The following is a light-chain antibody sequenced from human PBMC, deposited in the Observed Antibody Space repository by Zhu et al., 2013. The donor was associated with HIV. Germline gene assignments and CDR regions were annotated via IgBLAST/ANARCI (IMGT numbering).Light chain of an antibody. CDR1: QSVLYSSDNRNY. CDR2: WAS. J-gene: IGKJ1*01. V-gene: IGKV4-1*01. CDR3: QQYNNWPPT. Sequence: DIVMTQSPDSLAVSLGERATINCRSSQSVLYSSDNRNYLAWYQQRPGQPPKLLIFWASTRESGVPDRFSGNGSGTDFSLTISSLQPEDFAVYYCQQYNNWPPTFGQGTKVEIK.